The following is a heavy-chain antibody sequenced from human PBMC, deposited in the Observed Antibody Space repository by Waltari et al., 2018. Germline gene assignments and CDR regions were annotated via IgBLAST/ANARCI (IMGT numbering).Heavy chain of an antibody. J-gene: IGHJ4*02. CDR3: AKGLDLFDS. CDR1: GFNFSSYA. CDR2: ISASGVST. D-gene: IGHD6-19*01. Sequence: EVQLLESGGGLVQPGGSLELSCTASGFNFSSYAISWVRQSPQKGLDWVSSISASGVSTYYADSVKGRFTISRDNSKKTLYLQMNSLRAEDTAVYYCAKGLDLFDSWGQGTLVTVSS. V-gene: IGHV3-23*01.